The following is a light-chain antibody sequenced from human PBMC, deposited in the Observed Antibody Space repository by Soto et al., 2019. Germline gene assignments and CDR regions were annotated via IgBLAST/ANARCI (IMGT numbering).Light chain of an antibody. Sequence: DIQMTQSPSTLSASVGDRVTITCRASQSISSWLAWYQQKPGKAPKLLIYKASSLASGVPSRFSGGGSGTEFTLTISSLQPDDFATYYCQQYNSYPWTFGQGTKVEIK. CDR2: KAS. CDR3: QQYNSYPWT. J-gene: IGKJ1*01. V-gene: IGKV1-5*03. CDR1: QSISSW.